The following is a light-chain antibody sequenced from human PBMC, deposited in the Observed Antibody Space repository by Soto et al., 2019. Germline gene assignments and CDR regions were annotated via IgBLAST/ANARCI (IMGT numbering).Light chain of an antibody. CDR1: QTINKNY. Sequence: EIVLTQSPGTLSLSPGERATLSCRASQTINKNYFAWYQQKPGQAPRLLIYDASSRATGIPDRFSGGGSGTDFTLTISRLEPEDFAVYYCQQFSSYPLTFGGGTRWIS. J-gene: IGKJ4*01. V-gene: IGKV3-20*01. CDR2: DAS. CDR3: QQFSSYPLT.